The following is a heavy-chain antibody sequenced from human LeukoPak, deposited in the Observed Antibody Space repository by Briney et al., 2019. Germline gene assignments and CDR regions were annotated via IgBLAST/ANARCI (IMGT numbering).Heavy chain of an antibody. D-gene: IGHD3-22*01. V-gene: IGHV1-2*02. Sequence: ASVTVSCTASGYTFTGYYLHWVRQAPGQGLEWMGWINPNSGGTNYAQKFQGRVTMTRDTSISTAYMELSRLRSDDTAVYYCARGGDSGGYYYVRNAFDIWGQGTMVTVSS. J-gene: IGHJ3*02. CDR1: GYTFTGYY. CDR3: ARGGDSGGYYYVRNAFDI. CDR2: INPNSGGT.